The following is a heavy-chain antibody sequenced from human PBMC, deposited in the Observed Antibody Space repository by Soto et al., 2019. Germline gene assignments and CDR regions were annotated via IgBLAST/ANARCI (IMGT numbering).Heavy chain of an antibody. Sequence: PGGSLRLSCAASGFTFSSYDMHWVRQATGKGLEWVSAIGTAGDPYYPGSVKGRFTISRENAKNSLYLQMNSLRAGDTAVYYCARGKRYCSSTSCLTHFDYWGQGTLVTVSS. CDR1: GFTFSSYD. J-gene: IGHJ4*02. D-gene: IGHD2-2*01. CDR2: IGTAGDP. V-gene: IGHV3-13*05. CDR3: ARGKRYCSSTSCLTHFDY.